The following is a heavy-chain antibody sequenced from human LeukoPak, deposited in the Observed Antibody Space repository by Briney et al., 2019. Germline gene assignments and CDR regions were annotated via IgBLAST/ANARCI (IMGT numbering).Heavy chain of an antibody. Sequence: ASVKVSCKASGYTLTSYGISWVRQATGQGLEWMGWMNPNSGNTGYAQKFQGRVTMTRNTSISTAYMELSSLRSEDTAVYYCARRLLWFGELNWFDPWGQGTLVTVSS. J-gene: IGHJ5*02. CDR3: ARRLLWFGELNWFDP. V-gene: IGHV1-8*02. D-gene: IGHD3-10*01. CDR2: MNPNSGNT. CDR1: GYTLTSYG.